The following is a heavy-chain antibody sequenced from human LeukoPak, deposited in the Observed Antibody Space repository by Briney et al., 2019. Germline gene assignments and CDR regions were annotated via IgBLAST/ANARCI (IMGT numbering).Heavy chain of an antibody. CDR2: INPSGGST. V-gene: IGHV1-46*01. CDR1: GYTFTSYY. Sequence: ASVKVSCKASGYTFTSYYMHWVRQAPGQGLEWMGIINPSGGSTSYAQKFQGRVTMTRDMSTSTVYMELSSLRSEDTAIYFCARFPVRGYTYGSVIHHMDVWGQGTTVTVSS. CDR3: ARFPVRGYTYGSVIHHMDV. J-gene: IGHJ6*02. D-gene: IGHD5-18*01.